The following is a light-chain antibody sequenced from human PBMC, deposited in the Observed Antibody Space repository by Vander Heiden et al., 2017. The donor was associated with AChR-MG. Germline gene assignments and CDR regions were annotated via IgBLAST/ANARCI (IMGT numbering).Light chain of an antibody. CDR2: EFT. V-gene: IGLV2-23*02. CDR3: CSYAGSSTSV. Sequence: QSALTQPASVSGSPGQSITLSCTGTSSAIGSYSLVSWYQQYPGKAPKLMIYEFTKRPSGVSNRFSGSKFGNTASLTISGLQAEDEADYYCCSYAGSSTSVFGTGTKVTVL. CDR1: SSAIGSYSL. J-gene: IGLJ1*01.